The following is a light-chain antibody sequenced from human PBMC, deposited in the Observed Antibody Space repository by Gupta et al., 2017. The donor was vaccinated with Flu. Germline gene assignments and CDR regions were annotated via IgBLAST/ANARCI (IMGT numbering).Light chain of an antibody. J-gene: IGLJ2*01. Sequence: QSVLTQPPSASGTPGQRVTISCSGASFNIGSNYVFWYQQLPGTAPKLHIYRDHQRPSGVPDRFSGSKSDSSASLAISGLRSEDEADYYCATWDDSLSSPVFGGGTKLTVL. CDR3: ATWDDSLSSPV. V-gene: IGLV1-47*01. CDR1: SFNIGSNY. CDR2: RDH.